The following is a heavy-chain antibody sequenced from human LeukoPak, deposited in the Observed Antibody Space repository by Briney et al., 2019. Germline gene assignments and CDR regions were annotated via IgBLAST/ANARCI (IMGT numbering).Heavy chain of an antibody. V-gene: IGHV4-4*07. Sequence: SETLSLTCTVSGASITSFYWSWIRQPAGKGLEWIGRIYISGRTNYNPSFKSRVTMSVDTSKNQFSLKLSSVTAADTAVYYCARDLEQQLGDFWFDPWGQGTLVTVSS. D-gene: IGHD6-13*01. CDR1: GASITSFY. CDR2: IYISGRT. J-gene: IGHJ5*02. CDR3: ARDLEQQLGDFWFDP.